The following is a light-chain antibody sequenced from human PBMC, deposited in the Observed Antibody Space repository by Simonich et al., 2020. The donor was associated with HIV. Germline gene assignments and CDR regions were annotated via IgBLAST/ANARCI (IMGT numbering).Light chain of an antibody. Sequence: DIHMTQSPSSLSASVGDRVTITCQASQDIRNYLNWYQQKPGKAPKLLIFAASSLQSGIPSRFSGSGSGTDFTLTISSLQPEDFATYYCQQSYSMYTFGQGTKLE. J-gene: IGKJ2*01. CDR2: AAS. V-gene: IGKV1-39*01. CDR3: QQSYSMYT. CDR1: QDIRNY.